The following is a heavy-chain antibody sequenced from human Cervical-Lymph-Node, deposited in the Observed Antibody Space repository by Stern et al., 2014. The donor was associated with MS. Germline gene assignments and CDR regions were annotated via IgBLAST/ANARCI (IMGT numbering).Heavy chain of an antibody. V-gene: IGHV3-30*18. D-gene: IGHD6-25*01. CDR3: AKDGTRYSSVFDY. CDR2: ISYDGSNK. J-gene: IGHJ4*02. Sequence: VQLVESGGGVVQPGRSLRLSCAASGFTFSSYGMNWVRQAPGKGLEWVAVISYDGSNKSYADSVKGRFTISRDNSKNTLYLQMNSLRAEDTAVYYCAKDGTRYSSVFDYWGQGTLVTVSS. CDR1: GFTFSSYG.